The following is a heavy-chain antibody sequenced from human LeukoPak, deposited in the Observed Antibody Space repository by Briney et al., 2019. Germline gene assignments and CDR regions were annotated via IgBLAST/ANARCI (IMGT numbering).Heavy chain of an antibody. Sequence: SETLSLTCTVSGGSIRSRNYCWGWIRQPPGKGLEWIGNIYYSGGTYYNPSLNSRVTISVDTSKNQFSLKLSSVTAADTAVYYCASVYRGGSSWPYYYYYYMDVWGKGTTVTVSS. D-gene: IGHD6-13*01. CDR2: IYYSGGT. CDR3: ASVYRGGSSWPYYYYYYMDV. V-gene: IGHV4-39*07. CDR1: GGSIRSRNYC. J-gene: IGHJ6*03.